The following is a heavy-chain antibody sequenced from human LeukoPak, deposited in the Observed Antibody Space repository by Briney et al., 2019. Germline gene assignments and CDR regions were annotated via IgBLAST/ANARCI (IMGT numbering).Heavy chain of an antibody. Sequence: ASVKVSCKASGYTFTSYGISWVRQAPGQGREGMGWISAYNGNTNYAQKRQGRVTMTTDTSTSTAYMELRTLGSDDTAAYYRARVRYSSSWYKEGFAPWGQGTLVTVSS. CDR1: GYTFTSYG. V-gene: IGHV1-18*01. D-gene: IGHD6-13*01. J-gene: IGHJ5*02. CDR2: ISAYNGNT. CDR3: ARVRYSSSWYKEGFAP.